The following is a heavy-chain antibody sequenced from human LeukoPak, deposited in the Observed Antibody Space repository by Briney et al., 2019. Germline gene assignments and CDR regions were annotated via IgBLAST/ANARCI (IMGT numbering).Heavy chain of an antibody. J-gene: IGHJ6*03. CDR2: ISYSGST. Sequence: SETLSLTCTVSGGSISDYYWNWIRQPPGKGLEWIGYISYSGSTNYNPSLKSRVTISVDTSKNQFSLKLSSVTAADTAVYYCARSLNYYYYYMDVWGKGTTVTVSS. V-gene: IGHV4-59*01. CDR3: ARSLNYYYYYMDV. CDR1: GGSISDYY.